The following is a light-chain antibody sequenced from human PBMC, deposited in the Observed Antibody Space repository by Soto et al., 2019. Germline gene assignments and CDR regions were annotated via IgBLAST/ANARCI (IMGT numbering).Light chain of an antibody. Sequence: DIQMTQFPSSLSASVRDRVTITCRASATINTYLNWYQQRPGRAPKLLIFAASRLQRGVPSRFSGSGSGRDFTLTISNPQPEDSATYYCQQTYGAPPYSFGQGTKVDIK. CDR1: ATINTY. V-gene: IGKV1-39*01. CDR3: QQTYGAPPYS. J-gene: IGKJ2*03. CDR2: AAS.